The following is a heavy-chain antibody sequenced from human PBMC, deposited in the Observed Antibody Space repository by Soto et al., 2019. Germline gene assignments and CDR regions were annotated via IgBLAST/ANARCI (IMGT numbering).Heavy chain of an antibody. Sequence: EVQLVESGGDLVQPGGSLRLSCAASGFTFSRYSMNWVRQAPGKGLEWVSYISSSGTITNYADSVKGRFTISRDSAQNSLYLQMTRLRAEDTAVYYCVRDRSPGSFRGVIRQTAVDRWGQGTLVAVSS. CDR1: GFTFSRYS. CDR2: ISSSGTIT. D-gene: IGHD3-10*01. V-gene: IGHV3-48*01. J-gene: IGHJ5*02. CDR3: VRDRSPGSFRGVIRQTAVDR.